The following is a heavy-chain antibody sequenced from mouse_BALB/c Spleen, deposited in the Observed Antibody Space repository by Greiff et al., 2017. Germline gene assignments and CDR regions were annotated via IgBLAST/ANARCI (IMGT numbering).Heavy chain of an antibody. CDR3: AREGSSERFAY. V-gene: IGHV2-9*02. J-gene: IGHJ3*01. D-gene: IGHD3-1*01. Sequence: VKLMESGPGLVAPSQSLSITCTVSGFSLTSYGVHWVRQPPGKGLEWLGVIWAGGSTNYNSALMSRLSISKDNSKSQVFLKMNSLQTDDTAMYYCAREGSSERFAYWGQGTLVTVSA. CDR1: GFSLTSYG. CDR2: IWAGGST.